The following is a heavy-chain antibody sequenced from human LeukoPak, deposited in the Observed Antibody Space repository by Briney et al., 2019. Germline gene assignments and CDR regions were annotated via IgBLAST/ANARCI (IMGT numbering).Heavy chain of an antibody. V-gene: IGHV3-23*01. J-gene: IGHJ4*02. CDR1: GFTFSSYA. CDR3: TKDYLLTRTDS. D-gene: IGHD1-14*01. Sequence: GGSLRLSCAASGFTFSSYAMSWVRQAPGKGLEWVSTIRGDGRSAHYADSVKGRFTISRDNSKNTLYLQMNSLRDEDTAVYYCTKDYLLTRTDSWGQGTLVTVSS. CDR2: IRGDGRSA.